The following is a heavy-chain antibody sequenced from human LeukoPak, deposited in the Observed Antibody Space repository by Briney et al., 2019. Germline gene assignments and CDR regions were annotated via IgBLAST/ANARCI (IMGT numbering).Heavy chain of an antibody. D-gene: IGHD3-22*01. V-gene: IGHV3-23*01. J-gene: IGHJ4*02. CDR2: ISGSGGST. Sequence: PGGSLRLSCAASGFTFSSYAMSWVRQAPGKGLEWVSAISGSGGSTYYADSVKGRFTISRDNSKNTLYLQMNSLRAEDTAVYYCAKVARYYYDSSGYLLPLGYWGQGTLVTVSS. CDR3: AKVARYYYDSSGYLLPLGY. CDR1: GFTFSSYA.